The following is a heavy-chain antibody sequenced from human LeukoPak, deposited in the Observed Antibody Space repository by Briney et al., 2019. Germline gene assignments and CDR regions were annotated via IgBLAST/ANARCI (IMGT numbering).Heavy chain of an antibody. V-gene: IGHV3-21*04. D-gene: IGHD6-13*01. CDR2: ISSSSSYI. J-gene: IGHJ5*02. CDR3: ARDTRDSSRAGGSWFDP. Sequence: PGGSLRLSCAASGFTFSSYSMNWVRQAPGKGLEWVSSISSSSSYIYYADSVKGRFTISRDNAKNSLYLQMNSLRAEDTALYYCARDTRDSSRAGGSWFDPWGQGTLVTVSS. CDR1: GFTFSSYS.